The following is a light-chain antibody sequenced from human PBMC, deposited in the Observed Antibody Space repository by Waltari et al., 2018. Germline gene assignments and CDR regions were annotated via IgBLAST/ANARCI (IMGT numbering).Light chain of an antibody. CDR2: DGS. CDR3: SSYTSSSTWV. V-gene: IGLV2-14*03. CDR1: SSDVGGYNY. Sequence: QSALTQPASVSGSPGQSITISCTGTSSDVGGYNYVSWYQQHPGIAPKLMIYDGSNRPSGVFTRFSGSKSGNTASLTISGLQAEDEADYYCSSYTSSSTWVFGGGTKLTVL. J-gene: IGLJ3*02.